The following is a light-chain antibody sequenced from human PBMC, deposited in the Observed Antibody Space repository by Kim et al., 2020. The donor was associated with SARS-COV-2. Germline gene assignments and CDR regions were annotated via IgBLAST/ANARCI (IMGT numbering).Light chain of an antibody. J-gene: IGLJ2*01. CDR2: KDS. CDR3: QSADSSGTYYVV. Sequence: SYELTQPPSVSVSPGQTARITCSGDALPKQYAYWYQQKPGQAPVLVIYKDSERPSGTPERFSGSSSGTTVTLTISGVQAEDEADYYCQSADSSGTYYVVF. CDR1: ALPKQY. V-gene: IGLV3-25*03.